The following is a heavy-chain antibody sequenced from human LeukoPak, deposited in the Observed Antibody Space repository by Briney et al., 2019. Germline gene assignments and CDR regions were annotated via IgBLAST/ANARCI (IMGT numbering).Heavy chain of an antibody. V-gene: IGHV3-23*01. Sequence: GGSLRLSCAASGFTFSSYAMSWVRQAPGKGREWFSAISGSGGSTYYADSVKGRFTTSRDNSKNTLYLQMNSLRAEDTSVHNSAKASDIVVVVAPSDDAFDIWGQGTMVTVSS. D-gene: IGHD2-15*01. CDR3: AKASDIVVVVAPSDDAFDI. J-gene: IGHJ3*02. CDR2: ISGSGGST. CDR1: GFTFSSYA.